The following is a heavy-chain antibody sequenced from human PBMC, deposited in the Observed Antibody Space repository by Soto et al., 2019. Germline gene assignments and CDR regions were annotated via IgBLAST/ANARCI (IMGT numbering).Heavy chain of an antibody. CDR2: IYHSGST. D-gene: IGHD5-12*01. CDR1: SGSISSYNW. CDR3: ARIHSGYDLAAFDI. J-gene: IGHJ3*02. Sequence: QVQLQESGPGLVKPSVTLSLTCAVSSGSISSYNWWSWVRQPPGKGLEWIGEIYHSGSTNYNPSLRSRVTISVDKSKNQCSLRLSSVTAADTAVYYCARIHSGYDLAAFDIWGQGTMVTVSS. V-gene: IGHV4-4*02.